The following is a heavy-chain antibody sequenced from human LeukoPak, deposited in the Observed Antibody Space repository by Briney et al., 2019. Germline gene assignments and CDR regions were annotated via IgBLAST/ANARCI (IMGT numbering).Heavy chain of an antibody. CDR1: GCTFTSYA. D-gene: IGHD3-22*01. Sequence: GASVKVSCKASGCTFTSYAMRWVRQAPGQRLEWMGWINAGNGNTKYSQKFQGRVTITRDTSASTAYMELSSLRSEDTAVYYCARDQYYYDSSGYFHYFDYWGQGTLVTVSS. V-gene: IGHV1-3*01. CDR2: INAGNGNT. J-gene: IGHJ4*02. CDR3: ARDQYYYDSSGYFHYFDY.